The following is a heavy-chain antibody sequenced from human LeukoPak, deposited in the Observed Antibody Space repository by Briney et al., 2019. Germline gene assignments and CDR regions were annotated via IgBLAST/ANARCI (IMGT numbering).Heavy chain of an antibody. CDR2: IYYSGST. D-gene: IGHD4-17*01. V-gene: IGHV4-59*01. Sequence: SETLSLTCTVSGGSISSYYWSWIRQPPGKGLEWIGYIYYSGSTNYNPSLKSRVTISVDTSKNQFSLKLSSVTAADTAVYYCAREGYYGDYGIDYWGQGTLVTVSS. CDR3: AREGYYGDYGIDY. J-gene: IGHJ4*02. CDR1: GGSISSYY.